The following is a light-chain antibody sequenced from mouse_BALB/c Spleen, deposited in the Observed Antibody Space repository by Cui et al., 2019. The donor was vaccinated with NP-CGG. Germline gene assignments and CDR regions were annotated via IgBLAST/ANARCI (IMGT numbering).Light chain of an antibody. Sequence: HIVLTQSPAILSASPGEKVTMTCSATSTVSYNEWFQQKPGSSPKLWIYSISNLASGVPARFSGSGSGTSYSLTISSVKAEDAATYYCQQWSSSPLTFGTGTKLELK. J-gene: IGKJ5*01. V-gene: IGKV4-68*01. CDR2: SIS. CDR1: STVSY. CDR3: QQWSSSPLT.